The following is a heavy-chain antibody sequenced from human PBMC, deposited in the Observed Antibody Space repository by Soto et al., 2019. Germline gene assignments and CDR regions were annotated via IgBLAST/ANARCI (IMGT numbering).Heavy chain of an antibody. CDR2: IYYSGST. CDR3: ARAYYYGSGTYPFDY. V-gene: IGHV4-59*01. D-gene: IGHD3-10*01. CDR1: GGSISSYY. Sequence: SETLSLTCTFSGGSISSYYWSWIRQPPGKGLEWIGYIYYSGSTNYNPSLKSRVIISVDTSKNQFSLKLSSVTAADTAVYYCARAYYYGSGTYPFDYWGQGTLVTVSS. J-gene: IGHJ4*02.